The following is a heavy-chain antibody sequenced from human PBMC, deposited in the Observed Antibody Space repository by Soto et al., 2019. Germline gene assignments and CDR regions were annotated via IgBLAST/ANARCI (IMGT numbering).Heavy chain of an antibody. CDR3: AKEDIGGTRGGFDM. CDR2: ISYDGSSP. J-gene: IGHJ3*02. CDR1: GFTFSNYG. Sequence: QMQLVESGGGVVQPGRSLRLSCAAAGFTFSNYGMHWVRQAPGKGLEWVAVISYDGSSPAYADSVKGRFTISRDNSKNTLYGQMSSLRSGDTAVYYCAKEDIGGTRGGFDMWGQGTMVTVSS. V-gene: IGHV3-30*18. D-gene: IGHD1-1*01.